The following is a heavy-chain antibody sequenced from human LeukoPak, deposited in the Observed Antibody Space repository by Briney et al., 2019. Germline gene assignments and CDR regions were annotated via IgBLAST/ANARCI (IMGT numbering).Heavy chain of an antibody. CDR1: GFTFSSYA. V-gene: IGHV3-23*01. J-gene: IGHJ5*02. CDR2: ISGSGGNT. CDR3: ASDGGSDIVVVWRFDP. D-gene: IGHD2-15*01. Sequence: GGSLRLSCAASGFTFSSYAMSWVRQAPGKGLEWVSGISGSGGNTYYADSVKGRITISRDNAKNSLYLQMNSLRAEDTAVYYCASDGGSDIVVVWRFDPWGQGTLVTVSS.